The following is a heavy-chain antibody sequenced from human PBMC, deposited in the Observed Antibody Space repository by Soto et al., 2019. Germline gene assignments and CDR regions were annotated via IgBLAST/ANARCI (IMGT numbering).Heavy chain of an antibody. D-gene: IGHD1-7*01. J-gene: IGHJ5*02. Sequence: ASVKVSCKASGYTFSSYDINWVRQATGQGLEWMGWMNPNSGITGYAQKFQGRVTMTRDTSISTAYMEPSSLRSEDTAVYYCARGLFSWNYEDPWGQGTLVTVSS. CDR1: GYTFSSYD. CDR3: ARGLFSWNYEDP. CDR2: MNPNSGIT. V-gene: IGHV1-8*01.